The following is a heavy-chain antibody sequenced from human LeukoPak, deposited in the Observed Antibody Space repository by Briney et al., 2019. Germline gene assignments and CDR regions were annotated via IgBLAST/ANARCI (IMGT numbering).Heavy chain of an antibody. J-gene: IGHJ4*02. CDR1: GYSFSSYW. Sequence: PGESLKISCKGSGYSFSSYWIAWVRQMPGKGLEWMGIIYPGDSDTRYSPSSQGQVTISADKSISTAYLQWSSLKASDTAMYYCARGEMRYCSGGYCYDYCGQGTLVTVSS. V-gene: IGHV5-51*01. CDR3: ARGEMRYCSGGYCYDY. D-gene: IGHD2-15*01. CDR2: IYPGDSDT.